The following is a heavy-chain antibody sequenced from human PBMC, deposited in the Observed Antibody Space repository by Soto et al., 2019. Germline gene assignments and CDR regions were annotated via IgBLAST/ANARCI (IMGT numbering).Heavy chain of an antibody. CDR2: ISGSDGKT. Sequence: PGWSLRLSGASSVLSFVSYALSWVRQAPGKGLEWVSTISGSDGKTFYADSLKGRFAISRDTSQSTLYLQMNSLRADDTAMYYCARWNYLDYWGQGTRVTVSS. V-gene: IGHV3-23*01. D-gene: IGHD1-1*01. CDR1: VLSFVSYA. CDR3: ARWNYLDY. J-gene: IGHJ4*02.